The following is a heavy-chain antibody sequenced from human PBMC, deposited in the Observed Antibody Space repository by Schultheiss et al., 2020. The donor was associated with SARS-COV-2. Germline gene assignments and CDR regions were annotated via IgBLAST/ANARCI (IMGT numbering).Heavy chain of an antibody. CDR1: GFTLSSYG. CDR3: ATNTWEYQLLSPGAF. J-gene: IGHJ4*02. CDR2: ISYDGSSK. Sequence: GGSLRLSCAASGFTLSSYGIHWVRQAPGKGLEWVALISYDGSSKYYADSVKGRFTISRDNSKNTLYLQMNSLRADDTGVYYCATNTWEYQLLSPGAFWGQGTLVTVSS. V-gene: IGHV3-30*01. D-gene: IGHD2-2*01.